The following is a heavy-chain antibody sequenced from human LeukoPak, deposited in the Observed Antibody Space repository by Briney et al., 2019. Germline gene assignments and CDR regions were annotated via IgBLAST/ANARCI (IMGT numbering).Heavy chain of an antibody. D-gene: IGHD6-13*01. CDR3: ARVGAAADVDY. V-gene: IGHV3-48*03. J-gene: IGHJ4*02. Sequence: GGSLRLSCGASGFTFSSYEMNWVRQAPGKGLEWVSYISSSGSTIYYADSVKGRFTISRDNAKNSLYLQMNSLRAEDTAVYYCARVGAAADVDYWGQGTLVTVSS. CDR1: GFTFSSYE. CDR2: ISSSGSTI.